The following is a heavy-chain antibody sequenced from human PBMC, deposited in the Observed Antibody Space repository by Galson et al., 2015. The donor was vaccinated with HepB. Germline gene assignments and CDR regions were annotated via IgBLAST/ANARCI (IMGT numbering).Heavy chain of an antibody. J-gene: IGHJ2*01. D-gene: IGHD7-27*01. Sequence: SLRLSCAASGFSFSTYAMSWVRQAPGKGLEWVSTISGSGGSTYYADSVKGRFTISRDNSKNTLYLQMNSLRAEDTAVYYCAKDRTSGDSAWYFDLWGRGTLVTISS. CDR1: GFSFSTYA. V-gene: IGHV3-23*01. CDR2: ISGSGGST. CDR3: AKDRTSGDSAWYFDL.